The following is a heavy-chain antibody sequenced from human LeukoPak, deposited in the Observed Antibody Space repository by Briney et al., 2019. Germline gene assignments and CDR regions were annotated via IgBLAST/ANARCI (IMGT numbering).Heavy chain of an antibody. J-gene: IGHJ3*02. V-gene: IGHV3-33*01. CDR2: IWYDGSNK. CDR1: GFTFGSHG. D-gene: IGHD1-7*01. Sequence: GGSLRLSCAASGFTFGSHGMHWVRQAQGKGLEWVAVIWYDGSNKYYADSVKGRFTISRDNFKNTLYLQMNSLRAEDTAVYYCARDELDAVDIWGQGTMVTVSS. CDR3: ARDELDAVDI.